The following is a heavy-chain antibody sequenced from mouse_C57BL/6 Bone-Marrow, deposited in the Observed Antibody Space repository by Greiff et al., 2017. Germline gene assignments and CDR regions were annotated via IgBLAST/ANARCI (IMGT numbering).Heavy chain of an antibody. Sequence: QVQLQQPGAELVKPGASVKLSCKASGYTFTSYWMHWVKQRPGQGLEWIGMIHPNSGSTNYNEKFKSKATLTVDKSSSTAYMQLSSLTSEDSAVYYCASYYGSSSYYAMDYWGRGTSVTVSS. V-gene: IGHV1-64*01. J-gene: IGHJ4*01. CDR2: IHPNSGST. D-gene: IGHD1-1*01. CDR1: GYTFTSYW. CDR3: ASYYGSSSYYAMDY.